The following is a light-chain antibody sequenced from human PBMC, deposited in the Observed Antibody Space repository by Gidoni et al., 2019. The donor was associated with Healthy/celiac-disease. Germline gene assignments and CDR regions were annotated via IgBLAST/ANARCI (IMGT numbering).Light chain of an antibody. J-gene: IGKJ4*01. V-gene: IGKV3-15*01. CDR2: GAS. CDR1: QSVSSN. CDR3: QQYNNWPLT. Sequence: EIVMTQSPAPLSVSPGERATLSCRASQSVSSNLAWYQQKPGQAPRRLIYGASTRATGIPARFSGSGSGTEFTLTISSLQSEDFAVYYCQQYNNWPLTFGGGTKVEIK.